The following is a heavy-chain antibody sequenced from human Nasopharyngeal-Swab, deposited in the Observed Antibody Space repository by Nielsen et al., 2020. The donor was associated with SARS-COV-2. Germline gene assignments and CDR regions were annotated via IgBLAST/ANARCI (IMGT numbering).Heavy chain of an antibody. J-gene: IGHJ6*02. CDR1: GGSISSYY. D-gene: IGHD3-3*01. CDR2: IYTSGST. Sequence: SETLSLTCTVSGGSISSYYWSWIRQPAGKGLEWIGRIYTSGSTNYNPFLKSRVTMSVDTSKNQFSLKLSSVTAADTAVYYCARGSRFTIFGVVPDYYYGMDVWGQGTTVTVSS. V-gene: IGHV4-4*07. CDR3: ARGSRFTIFGVVPDYYYGMDV.